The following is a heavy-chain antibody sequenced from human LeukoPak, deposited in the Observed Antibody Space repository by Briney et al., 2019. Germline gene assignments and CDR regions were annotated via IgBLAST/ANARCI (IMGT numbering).Heavy chain of an antibody. CDR3: ARRSGYVFDY. Sequence: SETLSLTCTVSGGSISSSSYYWGWIRQPPGKGLEWIGEIYHSGSTNYNPSLKSRVTISVDKSKNQFSLKLSSVTAADTAVYYCARRSGYVFDYWGQGTLVTVSS. D-gene: IGHD3-22*01. V-gene: IGHV4-39*07. J-gene: IGHJ4*02. CDR2: IYHSGST. CDR1: GGSISSSSYY.